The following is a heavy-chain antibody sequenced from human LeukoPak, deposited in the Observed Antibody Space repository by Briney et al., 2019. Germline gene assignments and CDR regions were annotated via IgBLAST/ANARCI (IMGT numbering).Heavy chain of an antibody. V-gene: IGHV1-2*02. J-gene: IGHJ4*02. D-gene: IGHD6-19*01. CDR1: GYTFTAYY. Sequence: ASVKVSCKASGYTFTAYYIHWLRQAPGQGPEWMGWIKPDSGSSHYAQKFQGRVTMTRDTSSNSAYMDLTSLKSDDTALYYCARARVPIAVAGLYYFHYWGQGALVTVSS. CDR3: ARARVPIAVAGLYYFHY. CDR2: IKPDSGSS.